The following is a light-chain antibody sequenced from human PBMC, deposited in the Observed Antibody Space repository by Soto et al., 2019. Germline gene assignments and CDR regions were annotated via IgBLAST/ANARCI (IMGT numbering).Light chain of an antibody. CDR2: GAS. Sequence: EIVMTQSPATLSVSPGERATLSCRASQSVSSNLAWYQQKPGQAPRLLIYGASTRATGIPARFSGSGSGTESTLTISSLQSEDFAVYYCQQYNNWPQMFGQGTKVEIK. CDR1: QSVSSN. V-gene: IGKV3-15*01. J-gene: IGKJ1*01. CDR3: QQYNNWPQM.